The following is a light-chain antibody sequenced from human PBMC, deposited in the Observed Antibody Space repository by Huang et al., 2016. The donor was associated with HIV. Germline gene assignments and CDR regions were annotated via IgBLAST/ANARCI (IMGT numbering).Light chain of an antibody. CDR1: QSVSTN. CDR3: QQYNIWPRT. J-gene: IGKJ1*01. Sequence: EIVMTQSPATLSVSPGERATLSCRASQSVSTNLACYQQRPGQAPRLLIFGASTRATGIAARFSGSGSGTEFTLTISTLQSEDFAVYYCQQYNIWPRTFGQGTKVDFK. V-gene: IGKV3-15*01. CDR2: GAS.